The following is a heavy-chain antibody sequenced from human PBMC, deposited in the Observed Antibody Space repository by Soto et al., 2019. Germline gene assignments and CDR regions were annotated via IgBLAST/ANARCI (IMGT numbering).Heavy chain of an antibody. D-gene: IGHD1-26*01. CDR2: IHYSGRT. Sequence: SETLSLTCSVSNGSISGFYWTWIRQPPGKILEWIGYIHYSGRTDYNPSLTSRATMSVDTSKNQFSLNLKSITAADTAVYYCVRVGVGIGNHFDSWRRGTLVIVSS. CDR1: NGSISGFY. CDR3: VRVGVGIGNHFDS. J-gene: IGHJ4*02. V-gene: IGHV4-59*12.